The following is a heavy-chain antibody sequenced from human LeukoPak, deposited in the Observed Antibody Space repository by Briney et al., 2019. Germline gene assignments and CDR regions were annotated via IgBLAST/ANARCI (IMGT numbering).Heavy chain of an antibody. J-gene: IGHJ5*02. CDR2: INPNSGGT. D-gene: IGHD4-17*01. CDR1: EYTFTGYY. CDR3: ARDYGDYWRFDP. V-gene: IGHV1-2*02. Sequence: ASVKVSCKASEYTFTGYYMHWVRQAPGQGLEWMGWINPNSGGTNFAQKFQGRVTMTRDTSISTAYMVLSRLRSDDTAVYYCARDYGDYWRFDPWGQGTLVTVSS.